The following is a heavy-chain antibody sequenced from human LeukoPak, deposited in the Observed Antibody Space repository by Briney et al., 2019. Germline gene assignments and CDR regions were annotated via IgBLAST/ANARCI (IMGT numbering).Heavy chain of an antibody. CDR1: GYTFTSYA. CDR3: ARTLLYDFWSGYYYKIYYYGMDV. D-gene: IGHD3-3*01. V-gene: IGHV1-3*01. CDR2: INAGNGNT. Sequence: ASVKVSCKASGYTFTSYAMHWVRQAPGQRLEWMGWINAGNGNTKYSQEFQGRVTITRDTSASTAYMELSSLRSEDTAVYYCARTLLYDFWSGYYYKIYYYGMDVWGQGTTVTVSS. J-gene: IGHJ6*02.